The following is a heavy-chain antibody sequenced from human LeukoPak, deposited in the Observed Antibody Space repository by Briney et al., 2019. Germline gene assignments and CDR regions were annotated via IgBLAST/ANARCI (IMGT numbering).Heavy chain of an antibody. D-gene: IGHD5-18*01. Sequence: PGGSPRLSCAASGFTFSNAWMSWVRQAPGKGLEWVGRIKSKTDGGTTDYAAPVKGRLTISRDDSKNTLYLQMNSLKTEDTAVYYCTTDTAMVDYYGMDVWGQGTTVTVSS. V-gene: IGHV3-15*01. CDR1: GFTFSNAW. CDR3: TTDTAMVDYYGMDV. CDR2: IKSKTDGGTT. J-gene: IGHJ6*02.